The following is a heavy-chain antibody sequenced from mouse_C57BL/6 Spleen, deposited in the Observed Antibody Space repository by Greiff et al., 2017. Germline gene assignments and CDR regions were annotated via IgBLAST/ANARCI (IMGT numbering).Heavy chain of an antibody. CDR2: IYPSDSEK. J-gene: IGHJ4*01. CDR3: ARSRIYDGYYDYAMDY. D-gene: IGHD2-3*01. CDR1: GYTFTSYW. V-gene: IGHV1-61*01. Sequence: VQLQQPGAELVRPGSSVKLSCKASGYTFTSYWMDWVKQRPGQGLEWIGNIYPSDSEKHFNQKFKDKATLTVDKSSSTAYMQLSSLSSEDSAVYYCARSRIYDGYYDYAMDYRDQVTSVTVSS.